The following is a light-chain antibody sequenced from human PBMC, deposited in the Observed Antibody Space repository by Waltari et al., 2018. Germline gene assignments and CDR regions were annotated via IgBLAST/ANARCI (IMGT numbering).Light chain of an antibody. CDR3: QQYDGSVVT. CDR1: QTITGSW. Sequence: DIVLTQSPGTLSVSPGERVPVSCRASQTITGSWLTWYHQKPGQAPRLLIYGASNRAPGIPDRFSGSGSGTDFTLTISRLEPEDSAVYYCQQYDGSVVTFGGGTKVEIK. J-gene: IGKJ4*01. CDR2: GAS. V-gene: IGKV3-20*01.